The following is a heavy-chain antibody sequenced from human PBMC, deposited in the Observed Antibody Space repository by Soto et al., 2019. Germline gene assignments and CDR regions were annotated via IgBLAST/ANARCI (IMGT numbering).Heavy chain of an antibody. CDR1: EYGCTSYW. J-gene: IGHJ6*01. CDR3: ARHKVATHGMEV. D-gene: IGHD5-12*01. CDR2: IYPGDSDT. V-gene: IGHV5-51*01. Sequence: ASLRISFPCSEYGCTSYWIGWVTQLPGKGLEWMGIIYPGDSDTSYSPSFQGQVTISADKCLSTACLQWSSLKASATAMYYCARHKVATHGMEVRGQGYTVNVSS.